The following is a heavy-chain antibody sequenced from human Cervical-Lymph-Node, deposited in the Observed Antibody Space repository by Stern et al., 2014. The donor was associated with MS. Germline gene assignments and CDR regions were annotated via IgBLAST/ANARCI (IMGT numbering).Heavy chain of an antibody. V-gene: IGHV5-51*01. CDR3: ARQRYFDY. CDR1: GYTFTSYW. J-gene: IGHJ4*02. CDR2: IFPGGSDI. Sequence: EMQLVESGPEVKRPGGSLKISCQASGYTFTSYWIGWVRQMPGKGLEWIAIIFPGGSDIRYSPSFQGQVTISADKSSSPAYLQWNNLKASDTAIYYCARQRYFDYWGQGTLVTVSS.